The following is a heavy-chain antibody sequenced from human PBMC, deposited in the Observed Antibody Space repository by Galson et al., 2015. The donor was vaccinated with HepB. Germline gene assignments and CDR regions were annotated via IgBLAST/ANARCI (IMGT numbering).Heavy chain of an antibody. CDR1: GGTFSSYA. V-gene: IGHV1-69*10. J-gene: IGHJ6*02. CDR2: IIPIFGIA. D-gene: IGHD1-26*01. CDR3: ARVGAPPAAVYGMDV. Sequence: SVKVSCKASGGTFSSYAISWVRQAPGQGLEWMGGIIPIFGIANYAQKFQGRVTITADKSTSTAYMELSSLRSEDTAVYYCARVGAPPAAVYGMDVWGQGTTVTVSS.